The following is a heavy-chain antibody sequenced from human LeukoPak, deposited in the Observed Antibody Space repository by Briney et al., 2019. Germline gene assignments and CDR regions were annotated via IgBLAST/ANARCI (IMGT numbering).Heavy chain of an antibody. J-gene: IGHJ4*02. CDR2: INHSGST. V-gene: IGHV4-34*01. CDR1: GGSFSGYY. Sequence: NSSETLSLTCAVYGGSFSGYYWSWIRQPPGKGLEWIGEINHSGSTNYNPSLKSRVTISVDTSKNQFSLKVDSVTAADTAVFYCARHRSYYFDYWGQGMLVTVSS. CDR3: ARHRSYYFDY. D-gene: IGHD3-10*01.